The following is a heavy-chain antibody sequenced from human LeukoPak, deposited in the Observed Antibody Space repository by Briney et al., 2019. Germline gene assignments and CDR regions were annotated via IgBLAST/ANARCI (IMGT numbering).Heavy chain of an antibody. CDR2: IYHSGST. D-gene: IGHD3-16*01. CDR3: ARKSDGFGWFDP. Sequence: SETLSLTCTVSGGSISSGGYYWSWIRQPPGKGLEWIGYIYHSGSTYYNPSLKSRVTISVDRSKNHFSLKLSSVTAADTAVYYCARKSDGFGWFDPWGQGTLVTVSS. V-gene: IGHV4-30-2*01. CDR1: GGSISSGGYY. J-gene: IGHJ5*02.